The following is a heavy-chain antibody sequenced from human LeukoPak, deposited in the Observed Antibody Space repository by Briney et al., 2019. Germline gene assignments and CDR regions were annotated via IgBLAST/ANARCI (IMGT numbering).Heavy chain of an antibody. V-gene: IGHV1-2*02. Sequence: ASVKVSCKASGYTFTGYYMHWVRQAPGQGLEWMGWINPNSGGTNYAQKFQGRVTMTRDTSISTAYMELSRLRSDDMAVYYCARKGGYYDSSGYALDYWGQGTLVTVSS. J-gene: IGHJ4*02. CDR1: GYTFTGYY. D-gene: IGHD3-22*01. CDR2: INPNSGGT. CDR3: ARKGGYYDSSGYALDY.